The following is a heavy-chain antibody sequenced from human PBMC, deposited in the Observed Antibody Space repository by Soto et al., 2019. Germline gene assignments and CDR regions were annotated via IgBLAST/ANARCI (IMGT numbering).Heavy chain of an antibody. J-gene: IGHJ4*02. CDR3: ARDGYNQFDY. D-gene: IGHD5-12*01. CDR1: GFTFRSYA. V-gene: IGHV3-23*01. CDR2: ISGSGGST. Sequence: EVPLLESGGGLVQPGGSLRLSCAASGFTFRSYAMSWVRQAPGKGLEWVSAISGSGGSTYYADSVKGRFTISRDNSKNTLYLQMNSLRAEDTAVYYCARDGYNQFDYWGQGTLVTVSS.